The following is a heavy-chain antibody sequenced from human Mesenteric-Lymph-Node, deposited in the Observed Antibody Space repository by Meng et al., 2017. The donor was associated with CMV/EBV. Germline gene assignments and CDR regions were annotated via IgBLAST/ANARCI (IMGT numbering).Heavy chain of an antibody. CDR2: ISYDGSNK. D-gene: IGHD2-2*02. CDR3: ARDRRPYCSSTSCYTSLGY. Sequence: GGSLRLSCAASGFTFSSYAMHWVRQAPGKGLEWVAVISYDGSNKYYADSVKGRFTISRDNSKNTLYLQINSLRAEDTAVYYCARDRRPYCSSTSCYTSLGYWGQGTLVTVSS. V-gene: IGHV3-30*04. CDR1: GFTFSSYA. J-gene: IGHJ4*02.